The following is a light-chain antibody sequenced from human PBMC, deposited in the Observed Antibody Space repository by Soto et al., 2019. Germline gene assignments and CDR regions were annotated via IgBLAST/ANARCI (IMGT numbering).Light chain of an antibody. CDR3: QQRSNWPPLT. CDR2: DAS. V-gene: IGKV3-11*01. CDR1: QSISSN. Sequence: EIVLTQSPATLSLSPGERATLSCRASQSISSNLAWYQQKRGQAPRLLIHDASNRATGIPARFSGSGSGTDFTLTISSLEPEDCAVYYCQQRSNWPPLTFGGGTKVEIK. J-gene: IGKJ4*01.